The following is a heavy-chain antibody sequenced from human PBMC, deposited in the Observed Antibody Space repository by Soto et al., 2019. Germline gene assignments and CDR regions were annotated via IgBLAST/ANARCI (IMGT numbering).Heavy chain of an antibody. CDR1: GYTFTSYY. CDR3: AWLICYCDSSGFFAY. CDR2: INPSGGST. J-gene: IGHJ4*02. Sequence: ASVKVSCKASGYTFTSYYMHWVRQAPGQGLEWMGIINPSGGSTSYAQKFQGRVTMTRDTSTSTVYMELSSLRSEDTAVYYCAWLICYCDSSGFFAYWARGSLDTGSS. V-gene: IGHV1-46*01. D-gene: IGHD3-22*01.